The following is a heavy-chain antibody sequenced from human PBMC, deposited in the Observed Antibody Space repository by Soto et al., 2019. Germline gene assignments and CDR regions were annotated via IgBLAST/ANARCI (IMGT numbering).Heavy chain of an antibody. V-gene: IGHV3-15*01. CDR1: GFTFSNAW. J-gene: IGHJ3*02. CDR2: IKSKTDGGTT. D-gene: IGHD3-22*01. CDR3: TTDSYYDSSGYFNAFDI. Sequence: GGSLRLSXAASGFTFSNAWMSWVRQAPGKGLEWVGRIKSKTDGGTTDYAAPVKGRFTISRDDSKNTLYLQMNSPKTEDTAVYYCTTDSYYDSSGYFNAFDIWGQGTMVTVSS.